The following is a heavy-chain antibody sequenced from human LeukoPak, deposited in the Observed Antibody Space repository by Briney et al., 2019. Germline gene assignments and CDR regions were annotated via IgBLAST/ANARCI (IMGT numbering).Heavy chain of an antibody. J-gene: IGHJ5*02. V-gene: IGHV5-51*01. CDR2: IYPGDSDT. CDR3: ARAGVVAMDWFDP. D-gene: IGHD2-15*01. Sequence: RGESLKISCNVSGYSITSYWIGWVRQMPGEGLEWMGSIYPGDSDTRYSPSFQGRVTISADKSIRTAYLQWSSLKASDTAMYYCARAGVVAMDWFDPWGQGTLVTVSS. CDR1: GYSITSYW.